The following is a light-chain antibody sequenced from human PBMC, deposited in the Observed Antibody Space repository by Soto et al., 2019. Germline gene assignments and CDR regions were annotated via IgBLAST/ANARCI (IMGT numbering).Light chain of an antibody. Sequence: QSVLTQPPSVSGAPGQRVTISCSGSSSNIGSHTVNWYHQLPGTAPKLLIYSDNQRPSGVPDRFSGSKSGTSASLAISGLQSEDEADFYCAAWDDRLNGRVFGTGTKVTVL. CDR1: SSNIGSHT. J-gene: IGLJ1*01. V-gene: IGLV1-44*01. CDR2: SDN. CDR3: AAWDDRLNGRV.